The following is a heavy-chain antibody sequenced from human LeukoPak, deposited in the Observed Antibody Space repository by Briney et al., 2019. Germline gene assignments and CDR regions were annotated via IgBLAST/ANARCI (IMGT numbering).Heavy chain of an antibody. CDR3: ARATVGDITIFGVVIDY. J-gene: IGHJ4*02. CDR2: ISSSGSII. CDR1: GFTFSSYA. Sequence: GRSLRLSCAASGFTFSSYAMSWVRQAPGKGLEWVSYISSSGSIIYYADSVKGRFTISRDNAKNSLYLQMNSLRAEDTAVYYCARATVGDITIFGVVIDYWGQGTLVTVSS. V-gene: IGHV3-48*04. D-gene: IGHD3-3*01.